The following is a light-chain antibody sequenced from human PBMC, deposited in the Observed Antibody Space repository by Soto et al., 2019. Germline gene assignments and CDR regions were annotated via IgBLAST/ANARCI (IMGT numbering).Light chain of an antibody. Sequence: QSALTQPASVSGSPGQSITMSCTGTSSDVGAYNFVSWYQQHPGKAPKLMIYDVTNRPSGVSSRFSGSKSGNTASLAISGLQADDEADYYCSSYTTSNTLVFGVGTKLTVL. CDR2: DVT. J-gene: IGLJ2*01. CDR1: SSDVGAYNF. V-gene: IGLV2-14*03. CDR3: SSYTTSNTLV.